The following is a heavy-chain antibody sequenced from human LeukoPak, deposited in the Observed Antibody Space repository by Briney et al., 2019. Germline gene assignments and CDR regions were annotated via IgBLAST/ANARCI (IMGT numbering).Heavy chain of an antibody. Sequence: GASVKVSCKASGGTFTSYYMHWVRQAPGQGLEWMGGIIPIFGTANYAQKFQGRVTITADESTSTAYMELSSLRSEDTAVYYCAREPRPIKQQLVPRGWFDPWGQGTLVTVSS. J-gene: IGHJ5*02. CDR2: IIPIFGTA. V-gene: IGHV1-69*13. CDR3: AREPRPIKQQLVPRGWFDP. CDR1: GGTFTSYY. D-gene: IGHD6-13*01.